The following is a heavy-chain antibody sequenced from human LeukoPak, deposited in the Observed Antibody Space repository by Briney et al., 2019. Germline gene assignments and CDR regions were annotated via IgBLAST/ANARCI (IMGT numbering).Heavy chain of an antibody. J-gene: IGHJ4*02. V-gene: IGHV3-9*01. CDR3: AKDRSYVEMATMGFDY. Sequence: GGSLRLSCAASGFTFSSYSMNWVRQAPGKGLEWVSGISWNSGSIGYADSVKGRFTISRDNAKNSLHLQMNSLRAEDTALYYCAKDRSYVEMATMGFDYWGQGTLVTVSS. CDR1: GFTFSSYS. D-gene: IGHD5-24*01. CDR2: ISWNSGSI.